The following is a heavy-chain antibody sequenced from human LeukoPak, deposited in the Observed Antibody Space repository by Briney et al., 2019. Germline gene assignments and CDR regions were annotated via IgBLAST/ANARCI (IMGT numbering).Heavy chain of an antibody. V-gene: IGHV4-34*01. D-gene: IGHD3-9*01. CDR3: ARKYYDILTGYLEGPYYFDY. CDR1: GGSFSNYY. J-gene: IGHJ4*02. Sequence: SETLSLTCAVYGGSFSNYYWSWIRQPPGKGLEWIGEINHSGSTSYNPSLKSRVTMSVDTSKNQFSLKLSSVTAADTAVYYCARKYYDILTGYLEGPYYFDYWGQGTLVTVSS. CDR2: INHSGST.